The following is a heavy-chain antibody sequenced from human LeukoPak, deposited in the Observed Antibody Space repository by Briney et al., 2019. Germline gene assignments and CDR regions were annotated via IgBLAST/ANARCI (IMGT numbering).Heavy chain of an antibody. J-gene: IGHJ2*01. CDR3: ARAGVTNQLGQTYWYFDL. D-gene: IGHD1/OR15-1a*01. V-gene: IGHV3-11*04. Sequence: GGSLRLSCAASGFTFSDYNMRWIRQAPGKGLEWVSSISRSGSTKYYADSVKGRFTVSRDNAENSLYLQMTNLRAEDTAVYSCARAGVTNQLGQTYWYFDLWGRGTLVTVSS. CDR2: ISRSGSTK. CDR1: GFTFSDYN.